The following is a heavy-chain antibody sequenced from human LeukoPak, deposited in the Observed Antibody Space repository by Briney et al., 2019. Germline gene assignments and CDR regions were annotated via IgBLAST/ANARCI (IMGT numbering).Heavy chain of an antibody. CDR3: ARSQKLGATGD. V-gene: IGHV1-46*03. CDR1: GYTFTSYY. CDR2: INPSGGST. J-gene: IGHJ4*02. D-gene: IGHD1-26*01. Sequence: GASVKVSCKASGYTFTSYYMHWVRQAPGQGLEWMGIINPSGGSTSYAQKFQGRVTMTRDTSTSTVYMELSSLRSEDTAEYYCARSQKLGATGDWGQGTLVTVSS.